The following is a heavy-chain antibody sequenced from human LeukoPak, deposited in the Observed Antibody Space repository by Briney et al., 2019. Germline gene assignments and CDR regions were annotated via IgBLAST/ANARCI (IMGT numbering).Heavy chain of an antibody. Sequence: SETLSLTCTVSGGSISSYFWSWIRQPPGKGLEWIGYIYYSWSTSYNPSLKSRVTISVDTSKDQFSLKLSSLTAADTAVYYCAIHAHSSSWYAFDYWGQGTLVTVSS. CDR1: GGSISSYF. CDR2: IYYSWST. CDR3: AIHAHSSSWYAFDY. V-gene: IGHV4-59*08. J-gene: IGHJ4*02. D-gene: IGHD6-13*01.